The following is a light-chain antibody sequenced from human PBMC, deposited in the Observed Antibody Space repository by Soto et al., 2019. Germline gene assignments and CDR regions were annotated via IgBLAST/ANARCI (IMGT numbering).Light chain of an antibody. CDR3: PQDNSYW. CDR2: WAS. CDR1: QIVLNSSDNKNY. V-gene: IGKV4-1*01. J-gene: IGKJ1*01. Sequence: DIVVTPSQAALAVSLDEIATSSCHTSQIVLNSSDNKNYLALDQQKPRQPPKLLIYWASTRESGVPDRFSGSGSWTDFTLTISSLQPDNFATYYCPQDNSYWFGQGAKVDIK.